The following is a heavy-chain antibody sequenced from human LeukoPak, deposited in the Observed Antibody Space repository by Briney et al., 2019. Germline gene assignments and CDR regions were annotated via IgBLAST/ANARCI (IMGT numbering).Heavy chain of an antibody. J-gene: IGHJ4*02. D-gene: IGHD2-15*01. CDR3: ARRIGRISAPRGHMDY. CDR1: GFTFSSYA. CDR2: IHHSGST. Sequence: GSLRLSCAASGFTFSSYAMHWVRQPPGKGLEWIGEIHHSGSTNYNPYLKSRVTISVDKSNNQFSLRVSSVTAADTAVYYCARRIGRISAPRGHMDYWGQGSLVIVSS. V-gene: IGHV4-4*02.